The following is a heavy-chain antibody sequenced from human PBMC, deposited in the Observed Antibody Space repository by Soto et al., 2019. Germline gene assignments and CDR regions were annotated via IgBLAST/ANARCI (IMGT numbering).Heavy chain of an antibody. Sequence: GGSLRLSCAASGFTFSDYYMSWIRQAPGKGLEWVSYISSSGSTIYYADSVKGRFTISRDNAKNSLYLQMNSLRAEDTAVYYCARDGYSGYDETPIFDYWGQGTLVTVSS. CDR1: GFTFSDYY. V-gene: IGHV3-11*01. D-gene: IGHD5-12*01. J-gene: IGHJ4*02. CDR2: ISSSGSTI. CDR3: ARDGYSGYDETPIFDY.